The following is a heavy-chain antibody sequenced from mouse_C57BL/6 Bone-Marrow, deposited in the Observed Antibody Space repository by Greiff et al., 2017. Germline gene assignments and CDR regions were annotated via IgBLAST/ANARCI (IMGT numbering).Heavy chain of an antibody. CDR2: ISSGGSYT. CDR1: GFTFSSYG. V-gene: IGHV5-6*01. J-gene: IGHJ2*01. Sequence: DVQLVESGGDLVKPGGSLKLSCAASGFTFSSYGMSWVRQTPDKRLEWVATISSGGSYTYYPDSVKGRFTISRDNAKNTLYLQMSSLKSEDTAMYYCARHRWLRRFDYWGQGTTLTVSS. CDR3: ARHRWLRRFDY. D-gene: IGHD2-2*01.